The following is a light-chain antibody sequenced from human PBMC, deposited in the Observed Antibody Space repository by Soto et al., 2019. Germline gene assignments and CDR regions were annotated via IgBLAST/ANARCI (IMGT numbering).Light chain of an antibody. Sequence: IEVTQSQSTIPAALGVGENSTCRASQSISNWVAWYQQKPGTAPKVLIYHASNLQSGVPSRFSGSGSGTEFTLTIRSLHPEDFATHNCQHFHSYAITCAQGTRLEIK. CDR2: HAS. J-gene: IGKJ5*01. CDR3: QHFHSYAIT. CDR1: QSISNW. V-gene: IGKV1-5*01.